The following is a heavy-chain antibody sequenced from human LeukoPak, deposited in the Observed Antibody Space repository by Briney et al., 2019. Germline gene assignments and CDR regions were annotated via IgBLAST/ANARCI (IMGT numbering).Heavy chain of an antibody. CDR2: ISSSSSYI. Sequence: GGSLRVSCAASGFTFSSYSMNWVRQAPGKGLEWVSSISSSSSYIYYADSVKGRFTISRDNAKNSLYLQMNSLRAEDTAVYYCARGVNYDFWSGYYEDYWGQGTLVTVSS. J-gene: IGHJ4*02. CDR1: GFTFSSYS. CDR3: ARGVNYDFWSGYYEDY. V-gene: IGHV3-21*01. D-gene: IGHD3-3*01.